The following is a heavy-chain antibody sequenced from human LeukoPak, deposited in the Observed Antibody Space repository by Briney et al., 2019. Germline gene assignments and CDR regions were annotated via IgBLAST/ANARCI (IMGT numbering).Heavy chain of an antibody. Sequence: GGSLRLSCAASGFTFSSYGMHWVRQTPGKGLEWVSYSEYSGTTSYYADSVKGRFTVSRDNAKNSLYLQMSSLRDEDTAVYYCARISGFTLDYWGQGTLVTVSS. D-gene: IGHD2-15*01. CDR2: SEYSGTTS. CDR3: ARISGFTLDY. CDR1: GFTFSSYG. J-gene: IGHJ4*02. V-gene: IGHV3-48*02.